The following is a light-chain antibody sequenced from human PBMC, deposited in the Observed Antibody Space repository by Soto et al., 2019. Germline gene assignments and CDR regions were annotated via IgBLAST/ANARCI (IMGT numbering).Light chain of an antibody. CDR2: GAS. J-gene: IGKJ3*01. CDR3: QQYGSAPT. Sequence: EIVLTQSPGTLSLSPGERATLSFRASQSVSSSYLAWYQQKPGQAPGLLIYGASSRATCIPDRFSGSGSGTDFTLTISRLEPEDFAVYYCQQYGSAPTFGPGTKVHIK. V-gene: IGKV3-20*01. CDR1: QSVSSSY.